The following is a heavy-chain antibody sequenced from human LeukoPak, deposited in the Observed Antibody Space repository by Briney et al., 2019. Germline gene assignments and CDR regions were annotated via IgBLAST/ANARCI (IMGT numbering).Heavy chain of an antibody. D-gene: IGHD6-19*01. V-gene: IGHV1-2*02. J-gene: IGHJ5*02. CDR3: ARDGSSGWYWRGIWFDP. CDR1: GYTFTGYY. Sequence: ASVKASCKASGYTFTGYYMHWVRQAPGQGLEWMGWINPNSGGTNYAQKFQGKVTMTRDTSISTAYMELSRLRSDDTAVYYCARDGSSGWYWRGIWFDPWGQGTLVTVSS. CDR2: INPNSGGT.